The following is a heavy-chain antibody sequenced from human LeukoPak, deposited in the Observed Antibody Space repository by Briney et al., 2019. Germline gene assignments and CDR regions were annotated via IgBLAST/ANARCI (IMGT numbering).Heavy chain of an antibody. V-gene: IGHV3-20*04. D-gene: IGHD3-3*01. CDR1: GFTFDDYA. Sequence: RGSLRLSCAASGFTFDDYAMNWVRQAPAKGLEWVSGINWNGGSTYYRDSVKGRFTISRDNAKNSLYLQMNSLRAEDTALYYCARVKGSGYRNSIDYWGQGTLVTVSS. CDR3: ARVKGSGYRNSIDY. J-gene: IGHJ4*02. CDR2: INWNGGST.